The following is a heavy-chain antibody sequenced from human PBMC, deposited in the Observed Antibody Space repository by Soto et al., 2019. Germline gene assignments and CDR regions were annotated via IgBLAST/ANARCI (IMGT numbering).Heavy chain of an antibody. CDR3: ARGQAIGYYDFWSGYYNGAFDI. D-gene: IGHD3-3*01. Sequence: SETLSLTCAVYGGYFSVYYWIWMRQPPGKGLEWFGEINHSGSTNYNPSLKSRVTISVDTSKNQFSLKLSSVTAADTAVYYCARGQAIGYYDFWSGYYNGAFDIWGQGTMVTVSS. CDR1: GGYFSVYY. V-gene: IGHV4-34*01. J-gene: IGHJ3*02. CDR2: INHSGST.